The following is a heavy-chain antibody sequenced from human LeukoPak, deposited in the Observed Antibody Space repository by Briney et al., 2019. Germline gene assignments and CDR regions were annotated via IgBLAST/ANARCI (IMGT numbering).Heavy chain of an antibody. Sequence: GGSLRLSCAASGFTFSSYSMNWVRQAPGEGLEWVSSISSSSSYIYYADSVKGRFTISRDNAKNSLYLQMNSLRAEDTAVYYCARDRNLGSQFDYWGQGTLVTVSS. CDR3: ARDRNLGSQFDY. CDR1: GFTFSSYS. D-gene: IGHD6-13*01. CDR2: ISSSSSYI. J-gene: IGHJ4*02. V-gene: IGHV3-21*01.